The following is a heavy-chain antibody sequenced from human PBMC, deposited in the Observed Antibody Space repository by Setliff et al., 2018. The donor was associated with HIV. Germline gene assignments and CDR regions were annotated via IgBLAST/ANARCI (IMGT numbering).Heavy chain of an antibody. CDR3: AKLDYYDYSGSWARKVAIDF. CDR1: GFTFSSYG. CDR2: IWYDGSNK. J-gene: IGHJ3*01. D-gene: IGHD3-22*01. V-gene: IGHV3-30*18. Sequence: SLKISCTASGFTFSSYGMHWVRQAPGKGLEWVAVIWYDGSNKYYADSVKGRFAISRDNSKNTLYLQMNSLRAEDTAVYYCAKLDYYDYSGSWARKVAIDFWGRGAMVTVSS.